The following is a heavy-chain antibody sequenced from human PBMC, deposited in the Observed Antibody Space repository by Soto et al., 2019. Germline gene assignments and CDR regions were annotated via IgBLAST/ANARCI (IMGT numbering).Heavy chain of an antibody. D-gene: IGHD2-15*01. CDR1: GYTFTSYY. CDR2: ISASNGNT. V-gene: IGHV1-18*04. CDR3: ARDHDVVVVAATPDYFQH. Sequence: ASVKVSCKASGYTFTSYYMHWVRQAPGQGLEWMGWISASNGNTNYAQKLQGRVTMTTDTSTSTAYMELRSLRSDDTAVYYCARDHDVVVVAATPDYFQHWGQGTLVTVSS. J-gene: IGHJ1*01.